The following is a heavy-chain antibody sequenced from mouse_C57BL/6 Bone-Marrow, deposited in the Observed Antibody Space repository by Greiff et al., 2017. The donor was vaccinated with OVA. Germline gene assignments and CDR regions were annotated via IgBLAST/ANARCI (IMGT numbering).Heavy chain of an antibody. CDR2: IWSGGST. D-gene: IGHD1-1*01. Sequence: VQLVESGPGLVQPSQSLSITCPVSGFSFTSYGVHWVRQSPGTGLEWLGVIWSGGSTAYNAAFISRLSISKDNSNSQVFLKMNSLQADDTAIYYCASRSSPYWYFDVWGTGTTVTVSS. J-gene: IGHJ1*03. V-gene: IGHV2-2*01. CDR1: GFSFTSYG. CDR3: ASRSSPYWYFDV.